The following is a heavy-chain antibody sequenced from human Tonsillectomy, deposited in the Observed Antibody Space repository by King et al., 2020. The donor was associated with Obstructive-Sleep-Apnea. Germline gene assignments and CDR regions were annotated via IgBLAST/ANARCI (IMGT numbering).Heavy chain of an antibody. V-gene: IGHV3-30-3*01. Sequence: VQLVESGGGVVQPGRSLRLSCAASGFTFSSYSMHWVRQAPGKGLEWVALISYDGYKKYYADSVKGRFTISRDNSKSALFLQMNSLRAEDTAVYYCAYFDSSGYYSYFDYWGQGTLVTVSS. CDR2: ISYDGYKK. D-gene: IGHD3-22*01. CDR3: AYFDSSGYYSYFDY. CDR1: GFTFSSYS. J-gene: IGHJ4*02.